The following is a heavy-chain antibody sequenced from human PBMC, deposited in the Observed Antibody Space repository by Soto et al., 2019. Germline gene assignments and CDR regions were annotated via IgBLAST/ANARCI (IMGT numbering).Heavy chain of an antibody. V-gene: IGHV1-18*01. Sequence: QVQLVQSGPEVKKPGASVKVSCKASGYTFSTYGFSWVRQAPGQGLEWMGWIGAYNDDTNYAQNFQGRVTMTTDTSTTPSYMELRSLRSDDTAVYFCARDWKGAEGFDPWGQGTLVTVSS. CDR1: GYTFSTYG. CDR2: IGAYNDDT. J-gene: IGHJ5*02. D-gene: IGHD1-1*01. CDR3: ARDWKGAEGFDP.